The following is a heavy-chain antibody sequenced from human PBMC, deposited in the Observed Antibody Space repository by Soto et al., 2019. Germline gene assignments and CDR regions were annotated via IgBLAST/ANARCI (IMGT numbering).Heavy chain of an antibody. V-gene: IGHV3-23*01. CDR3: AKDPSLGGGPAASYYYCMDV. Sequence: PGGSLRLSCAPSGFTFRSYAMSWVRQARGKGLEWVSAISGSGGSTYYADSVKGRFTISRDNSKNTLYLQMNSLRAEDAAVYYCAKDPSLGGGPAASYYYCMDVWGQGTTFTVSS. J-gene: IGHJ6*02. CDR2: ISGSGGST. D-gene: IGHD2-2*01. CDR1: GFTFRSYA.